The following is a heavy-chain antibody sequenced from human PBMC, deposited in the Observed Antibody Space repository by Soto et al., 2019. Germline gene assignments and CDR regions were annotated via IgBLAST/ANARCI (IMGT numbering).Heavy chain of an antibody. CDR2: INTDGSGT. V-gene: IGHV3-74*01. D-gene: IGHD4-4*01. J-gene: IGHJ6*02. CDR1: GFIFSSDW. Sequence: GGSLRLSCAASGFIFSSDWMRWVRQAPGKGLVWVSRINTDGSGTSYADSVKGRFTISRDNAKNTLYLQMNSLKTEDTAVYYCTRVGTVTEGYYYYYGMDVWGQGTTVTVSS. CDR3: TRVGTVTEGYYYYYGMDV.